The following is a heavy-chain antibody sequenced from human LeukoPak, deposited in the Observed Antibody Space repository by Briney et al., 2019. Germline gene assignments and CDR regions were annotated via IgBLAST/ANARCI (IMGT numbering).Heavy chain of an antibody. V-gene: IGHV4-59*01. CDR3: ARDMAYDSSGYYYGDAFDI. CDR1: GGSISSYC. J-gene: IGHJ3*02. D-gene: IGHD3-22*01. CDR2: IYYSGST. Sequence: SETLSLTCTVSGGSISSYCWSWIRQPPGKGLEWIGYIYYSGSTNYNPSLKSRVTISVDTSKNQFSLKLSSVTAADTAVYYCARDMAYDSSGYYYGDAFDIWGQGTMVTVSS.